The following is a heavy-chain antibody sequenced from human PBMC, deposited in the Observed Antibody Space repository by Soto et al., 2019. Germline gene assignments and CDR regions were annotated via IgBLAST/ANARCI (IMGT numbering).Heavy chain of an antibody. V-gene: IGHV1-2*04. CDR3: ARGRGSNYLDY. CDR1: GYSFTGYY. J-gene: IGHJ4*02. Sequence: ASVKVSCKASGYSFTGYYMHWLRQAPGQGLEWMGWINPNSGGTNYAQKFQGWVTMTRDTSISTAYMELSRLRSDDTAVYYCARGRGSNYLDYWGQGTLVTVSS. D-gene: IGHD1-26*01. CDR2: INPNSGGT.